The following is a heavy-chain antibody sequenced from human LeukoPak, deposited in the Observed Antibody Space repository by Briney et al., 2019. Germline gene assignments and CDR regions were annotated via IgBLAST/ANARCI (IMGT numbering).Heavy chain of an antibody. Sequence: GGSLRLSCTASGFTFSNYAMTWVRQAPGKGLEWVSSISSSSSYIYYADSVKGRFTISRDNAKNSLYLQMNSLRAEDTAVYYCARLSIAAAVGAFDIWGQGTMVTVSS. D-gene: IGHD6-13*01. CDR1: GFTFSNYA. J-gene: IGHJ3*02. CDR3: ARLSIAAAVGAFDI. V-gene: IGHV3-21*01. CDR2: ISSSSSYI.